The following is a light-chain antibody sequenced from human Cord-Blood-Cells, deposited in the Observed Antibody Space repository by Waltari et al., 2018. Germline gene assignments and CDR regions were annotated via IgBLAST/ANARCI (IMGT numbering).Light chain of an antibody. CDR1: QDISNY. V-gene: IGKV1-33*01. CDR2: DAS. Sequence: DIQMSQSPSSLSASVGDRVTITCQASQDISNYLNWYQQKPGKVPKHLIYDASNLETGVPSRFSGSESGKEFTFTIRSLQPEDIATDYCQKYDNRPPYTFGQGTKLEIK. J-gene: IGKJ2*01. CDR3: QKYDNRPPYT.